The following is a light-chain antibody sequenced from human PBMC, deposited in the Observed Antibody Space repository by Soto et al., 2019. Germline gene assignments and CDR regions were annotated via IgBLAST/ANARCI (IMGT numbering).Light chain of an antibody. J-gene: IGKJ4*01. CDR2: HAS. V-gene: IGKV3-11*01. Sequence: EIVLTQSPATLSLSPGERATLSCRASQRVSSYLAWYQQKPGQAPRLLLYHASNRATGIPARFSGSGSGTDFTLTISSLETEDFEVYYCQQRSNWSMLTFGGGTKVEIK. CDR1: QRVSSY. CDR3: QQRSNWSMLT.